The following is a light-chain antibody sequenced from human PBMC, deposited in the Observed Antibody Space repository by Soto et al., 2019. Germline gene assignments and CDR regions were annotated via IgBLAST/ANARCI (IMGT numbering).Light chain of an antibody. CDR3: SSYTGRKDLMVI. CDR1: ISDVGGDNY. CDR2: EVN. Sequence: QSALTQPPSASGSPGQSVTISCTGSISDVGGDNYVSWYQQYPGKVPKLMIYEVNKRPSGVPDRFSGSKSDNTASLTVSGLQAEDEAAYYCSSYTGRKDLMVIFGGGTKLTVL. V-gene: IGLV2-8*01. J-gene: IGLJ2*01.